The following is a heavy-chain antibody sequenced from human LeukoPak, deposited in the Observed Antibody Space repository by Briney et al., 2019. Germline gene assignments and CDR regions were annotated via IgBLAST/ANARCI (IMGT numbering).Heavy chain of an antibody. D-gene: IGHD3-10*01. V-gene: IGHV4-4*09. CDR3: ARLRVSGSYLYYFDY. Sequence: SETLSLTCTVSNGSISSYHWSWVRQPPGKGLEGIGYILTSGTTNYNPSLKSRLTISVDTSKNRFTLKLSSVTAADTAVYYCARLRVSGSYLYYFDYWGQGTLVTVSS. J-gene: IGHJ4*02. CDR1: NGSISSYH. CDR2: ILTSGTT.